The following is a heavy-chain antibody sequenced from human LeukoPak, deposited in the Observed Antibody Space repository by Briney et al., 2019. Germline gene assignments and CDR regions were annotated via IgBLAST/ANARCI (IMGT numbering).Heavy chain of an antibody. Sequence: KASETLSLTCTVSGVSISGYYWSWIRQPPGKGLEWIGYIYYSGSTNYNPSLKSRVTISVDTSKNQFSLKLSSVTAADTAVYYCARVVKAEFDYWGQGTLVTVSS. CDR3: ARVVKAEFDY. V-gene: IGHV4-59*01. CDR2: IYYSGST. CDR1: GVSISGYY. D-gene: IGHD2-21*01. J-gene: IGHJ4*02.